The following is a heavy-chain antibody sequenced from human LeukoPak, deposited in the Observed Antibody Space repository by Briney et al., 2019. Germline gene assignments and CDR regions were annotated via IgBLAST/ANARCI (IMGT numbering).Heavy chain of an antibody. CDR3: ASGNVGNYALHY. Sequence: GGSLRLSCAASGLTFSRYNMNWVRQAPGKGLEWVSSIGTSSNNIYYTDSVKGRFTISRDNAKNSLYPQVDSLRVEDTAVYFCASGNVGNYALHYWGQGTLVTVSS. D-gene: IGHD1-7*01. J-gene: IGHJ4*02. CDR2: IGTSSNNI. V-gene: IGHV3-21*01. CDR1: GLTFSRYN.